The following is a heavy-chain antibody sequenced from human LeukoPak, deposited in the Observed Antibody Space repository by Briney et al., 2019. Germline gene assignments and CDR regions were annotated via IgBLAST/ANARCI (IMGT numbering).Heavy chain of an antibody. CDR2: IKQDGSEK. V-gene: IGHV3-7*01. D-gene: IGHD5-12*01. CDR3: AREAQTEWLRNDGYYYMDV. Sequence: GGSLRLSCAASGFTFSSYWMSWVRQAPGKGLEWVANIKQDGSEKSYVDSVKGRFTISRDNAKNSLYLQMNSLRAEDTAVYYRAREAQTEWLRNDGYYYMDVWGKGTTVTISS. J-gene: IGHJ6*03. CDR1: GFTFSSYW.